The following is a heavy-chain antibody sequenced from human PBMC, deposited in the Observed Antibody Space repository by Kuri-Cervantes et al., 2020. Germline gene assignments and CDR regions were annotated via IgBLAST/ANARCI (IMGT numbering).Heavy chain of an antibody. CDR3: TTEPHPFPPVTMVRGVINPRVDY. J-gene: IGHJ4*02. CDR1: GFTFSSYA. CDR2: ISGSVTGT. V-gene: IGHV3-23*01. Sequence: GESLKISCAAAGFTFSSYAMSWVRQPPGKGLEWVSGISGSVTGTHYADSVEGRFTISRDNSKNTLYLQMNSLRAEDTAVYYCTTEPHPFPPVTMVRGVINPRVDYWGQGTLVTVSS. D-gene: IGHD3-10*01.